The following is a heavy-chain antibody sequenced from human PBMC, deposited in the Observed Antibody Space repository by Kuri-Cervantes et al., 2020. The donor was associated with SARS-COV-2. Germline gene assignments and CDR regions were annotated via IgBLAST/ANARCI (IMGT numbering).Heavy chain of an antibody. Sequence: ETLSLTCAASGFTFSSYSMNWVRQAPGKGLEWASSISSSSSYIYYADSVKGRFTISRDNAKNPLYLQMNSLGAEDTAVYYCARVGPGDIVATIQGWPFDYWGQGTLVTVSS. J-gene: IGHJ4*02. D-gene: IGHD5-12*01. CDR1: GFTFSSYS. V-gene: IGHV3-21*01. CDR3: ARVGPGDIVATIQGWPFDY. CDR2: ISSSSSYI.